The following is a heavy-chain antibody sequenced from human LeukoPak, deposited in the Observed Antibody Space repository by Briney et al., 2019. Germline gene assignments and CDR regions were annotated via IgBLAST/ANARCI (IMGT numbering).Heavy chain of an antibody. V-gene: IGHV4-34*01. Sequence: SSETLSLTCAVYGGSFIGYYWSWIRQPPGKGLEWIGEINHSGSTNYNPSLKSRVTISVDTSKNQFSLKLSSVTAADTAVYYCASVLVVTYNRLDAFDIWGQGTMVTVSS. CDR1: GGSFIGYY. CDR3: ASVLVVTYNRLDAFDI. J-gene: IGHJ3*02. D-gene: IGHD4-23*01. CDR2: INHSGST.